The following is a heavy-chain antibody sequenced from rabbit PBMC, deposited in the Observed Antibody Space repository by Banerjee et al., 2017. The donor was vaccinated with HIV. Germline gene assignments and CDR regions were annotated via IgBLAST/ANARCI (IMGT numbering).Heavy chain of an antibody. V-gene: IGHV1S45*01. CDR2: INTSSGNT. Sequence: QEQLEESGGDLVKPEGSLTLTCTASGFSFSNKYVMCGVRQAPGKGLEWIACINTSSGNTVYATWAKGRFTISKTSSTTVTLQVTSLTAADTATNFCARGGGGSYYAYFNLWGQGTLVTVS. J-gene: IGHJ4*01. D-gene: IGHD8-1*01. CDR1: GFSFSNKYV. CDR3: ARGGGGSYYAYFNL.